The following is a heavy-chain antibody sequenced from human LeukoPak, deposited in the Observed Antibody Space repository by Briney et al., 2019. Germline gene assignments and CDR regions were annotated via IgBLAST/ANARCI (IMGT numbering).Heavy chain of an antibody. CDR3: AREAHCSGGSCEDY. Sequence: GGSLRLSCAASGFTFSSYGMHWVRQAPGKGLEWVSSISSSSSYIYYADSVKGRFTISRDNAKNSLYLQMNSLRAEDTAVYYCAREAHCSGGSCEDYWGQGTLVTVSS. V-gene: IGHV3-21*01. D-gene: IGHD2-15*01. CDR1: GFTFSSYG. J-gene: IGHJ4*02. CDR2: ISSSSSYI.